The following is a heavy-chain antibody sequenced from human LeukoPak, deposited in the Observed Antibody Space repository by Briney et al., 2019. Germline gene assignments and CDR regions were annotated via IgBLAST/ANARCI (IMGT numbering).Heavy chain of an antibody. CDR3: AKDIGERYGRLGPRGMDV. CDR1: GFTFSPYS. V-gene: IGHV3-48*04. Sequence: GGSLRLSCAASGFTFSPYSMNWVRQAPGKGLEWLSYVTGGSDTIYYADSVKGRFTISRDNAKNSLHLQMNSLRAEDTALYYCAKDIGERYGRLGPRGMDVWGQGTTVTVSS. CDR2: VTGGSDTI. D-gene: IGHD3-16*01. J-gene: IGHJ6*02.